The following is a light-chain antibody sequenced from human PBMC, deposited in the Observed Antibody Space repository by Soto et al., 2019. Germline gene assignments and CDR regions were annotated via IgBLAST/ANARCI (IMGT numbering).Light chain of an antibody. J-gene: IGKJ1*01. CDR3: QHYYNYPWT. V-gene: IGKV1-8*01. CDR2: AAS. Sequence: AVLLTQSPSSFSASTGDRATITCRASQDIHNYLAWYQQVPGKAPKLLLYAASILQTGVPSRFSGSGSGTDFTLNIDGMQSEDFATYFFQHYYNYPWTFGQGTTVE. CDR1: QDIHNY.